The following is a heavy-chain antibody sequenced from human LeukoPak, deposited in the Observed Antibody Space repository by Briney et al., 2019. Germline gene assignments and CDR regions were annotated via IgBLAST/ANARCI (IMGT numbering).Heavy chain of an antibody. D-gene: IGHD1-26*01. V-gene: IGHV3-9*01. CDR1: GFTFDNYA. CDR3: ARDPYSGSYSDYYYYYMDV. J-gene: IGHJ6*03. CDR2: ISWNSDTI. Sequence: PGGSLRLSCAASGFTFDNYAMHWVRQAPGKGLEWVSGISWNSDTIDYADSVKGRFTISRDNAKNSPYLQLNSLRAEDTAVYYCARDPYSGSYSDYYYYYMDVWGKGTTVTVSS.